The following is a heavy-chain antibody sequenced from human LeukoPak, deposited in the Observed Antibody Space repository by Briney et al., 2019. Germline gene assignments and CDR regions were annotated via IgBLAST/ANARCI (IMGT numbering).Heavy chain of an antibody. Sequence: PSVTLSLTCTVSGDSITSADYYWSWIRQAPGKGLEWIGYIYYSGSTYYNPSLKSRVTISIETSKNQFSLKVTSVTAADTAVFYCARDKGGSYYFDYWGQGILVTASS. CDR3: ARDKGGSYYFDY. CDR2: IYYSGST. V-gene: IGHV4-30-4*01. J-gene: IGHJ4*02. D-gene: IGHD1-26*01. CDR1: GDSITSADYY.